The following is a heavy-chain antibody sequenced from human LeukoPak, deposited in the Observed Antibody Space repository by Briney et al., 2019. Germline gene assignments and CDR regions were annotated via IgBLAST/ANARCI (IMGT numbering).Heavy chain of an antibody. CDR2: IYYSGTT. D-gene: IGHD1-26*01. J-gene: IGHJ4*02. V-gene: IGHV4-59*08. CDR1: GGSITTDY. Sequence: SETLSLTCTVSGGSITTDYWNWIRQPPGKGREWIEYIYYSGTTTYNPSLQSRVTISVVTSKNQVSLKLSSVPAADTAVYYCAGRGGSYSLDYWGQGALVTVSS. CDR3: AGRGGSYSLDY.